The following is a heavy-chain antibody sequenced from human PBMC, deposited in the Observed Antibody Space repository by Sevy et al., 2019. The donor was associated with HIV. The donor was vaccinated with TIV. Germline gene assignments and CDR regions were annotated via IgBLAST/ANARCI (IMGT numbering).Heavy chain of an antibody. J-gene: IGHJ4*02. CDR3: GKVSIFGVGGFYDY. CDR2: ISGSGTST. V-gene: IGHV3-23*01. CDR1: GFSFSTYA. D-gene: IGHD3-3*01. Sequence: GGSLRLSCAASGFSFSTYAMTWVRQAPGKGLEWVSGISGSGTSTYYTDSVKGRFTISRDNSKNTVYLQTNNLRAEDTAVYYCGKVSIFGVGGFYDYWGQGTLVTVSS.